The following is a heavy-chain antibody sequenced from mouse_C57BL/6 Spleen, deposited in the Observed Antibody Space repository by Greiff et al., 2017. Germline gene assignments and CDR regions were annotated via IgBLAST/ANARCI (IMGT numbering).Heavy chain of an antibody. D-gene: IGHD1-1*01. Sequence: QVQLQQPGAELVKPGASVKLSCKASGYTFTSYWMHWVKQRPGRGLEWIGRIDPNSGSTKYNEKFKSKATLTVDKPASTAYMQLSSLTSEASAVYYCATITTVVATRYFDVWGTGTTVTVSS. J-gene: IGHJ1*03. CDR1: GYTFTSYW. CDR2: IDPNSGST. V-gene: IGHV1-72*01. CDR3: ATITTVVATRYFDV.